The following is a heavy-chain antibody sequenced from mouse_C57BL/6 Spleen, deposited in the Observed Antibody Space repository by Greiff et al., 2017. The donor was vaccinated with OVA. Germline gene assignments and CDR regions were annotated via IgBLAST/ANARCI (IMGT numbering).Heavy chain of an antibody. V-gene: IGHV1-63*01. D-gene: IGHD1-1*01. CDR3: ARWLNYYGSSSHWYFEV. CDR2: IYPGGGYT. J-gene: IGHJ1*03. CDR1: GYTFTNYW. Sequence: QVQLQQSGAELVRPGTSVKMSCKASGYTFTNYWIGWAKQRPGHGLEWIGDIYPGGGYTNYNEKFKGKATLTADKSSSTAYMQFSSLTSEDSAIYYWARWLNYYGSSSHWYFEVWGTGTTVTVSS.